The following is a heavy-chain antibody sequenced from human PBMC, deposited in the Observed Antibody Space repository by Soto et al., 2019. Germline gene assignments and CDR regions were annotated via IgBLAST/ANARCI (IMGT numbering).Heavy chain of an antibody. D-gene: IGHD6-19*01. CDR3: ASAGPISTGDIAVAGTDVPSGFDI. Sequence: SETLSLTCTVSGGSISSYYWSWIRQPPGKGLEWIGYIYYSGSTNYNPSLKSRVTISVDTSKNQFSLKLSSVTAADTAVYYCASAGPISTGDIAVAGTDVPSGFDIWGQGTMVTVS. J-gene: IGHJ3*02. V-gene: IGHV4-59*01. CDR2: IYYSGST. CDR1: GGSISSYY.